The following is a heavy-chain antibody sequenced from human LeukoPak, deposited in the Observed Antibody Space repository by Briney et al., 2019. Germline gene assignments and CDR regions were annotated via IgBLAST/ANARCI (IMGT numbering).Heavy chain of an antibody. J-gene: IGHJ4*02. CDR1: GFTFSSYS. CDR3: AGGRAPGYSYGLYYFDY. CDR2: ISSSSSTI. Sequence: PGGSLRLSCAASGFTFSSYSMNRVRQAPGKGLEWVSYISSSSSTIYYADSVKGRFTISRDNAKNSLYLQMNSLRAEDTAVYYCAGGRAPGYSYGLYYFDYWGQGTLVTVSS. D-gene: IGHD5-18*01. V-gene: IGHV3-48*01.